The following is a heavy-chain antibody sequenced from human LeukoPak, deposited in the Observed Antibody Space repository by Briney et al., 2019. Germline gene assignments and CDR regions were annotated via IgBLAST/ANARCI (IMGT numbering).Heavy chain of an antibody. D-gene: IGHD1-1*01. CDR2: ISGSGGST. Sequence: PGGSLRLSCAASGFTFSSYAMSWVRQAPGKGLEWVSAISGSGGSTYYADSVKGRFTISRDNSKNTLYLQMNTLRGEDTAIYYCAKKGGRAGTTTFEDNWGQGTLVTVSS. J-gene: IGHJ4*02. CDR3: AKKGGRAGTTTFEDN. CDR1: GFTFSSYA. V-gene: IGHV3-23*01.